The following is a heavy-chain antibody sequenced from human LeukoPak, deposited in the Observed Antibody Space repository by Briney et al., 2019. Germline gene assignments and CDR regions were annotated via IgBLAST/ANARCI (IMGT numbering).Heavy chain of an antibody. D-gene: IGHD1-26*01. Sequence: SETLSLTCTVSGGSISSYYWSWIRQPPGKGLEWIGYIYYTGITNYNPSLKSRVTISVDTSNNRFSLKLSSVTAADTAVYCCARDRGAASDAFDIWGQGTMVTVSS. CDR2: IYYTGIT. CDR1: GGSISSYY. CDR3: ARDRGAASDAFDI. J-gene: IGHJ3*02. V-gene: IGHV4-59*01.